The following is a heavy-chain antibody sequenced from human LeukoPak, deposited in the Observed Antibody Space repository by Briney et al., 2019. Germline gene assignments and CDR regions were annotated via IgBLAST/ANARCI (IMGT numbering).Heavy chain of an antibody. CDR2: ISTSSGPT. Sequence: GGSLRLSCAASGFSFSRYAMSWVRQAPGKGLEWVSFISTSSGPTYYADSVKGRFTISRNNAKNSLYLQMNSLRAEDTAMYYCVRYQTKGYWQPWGQGTLVTVSS. D-gene: IGHD2-15*01. CDR1: GFSFSRYA. CDR3: VRYQTKGYWQP. V-gene: IGHV3-48*01. J-gene: IGHJ4*02.